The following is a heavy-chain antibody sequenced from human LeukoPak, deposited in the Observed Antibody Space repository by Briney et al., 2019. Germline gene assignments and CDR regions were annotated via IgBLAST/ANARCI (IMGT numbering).Heavy chain of an antibody. Sequence: PGGSLILSCAASGFTVSGNYMSWVRQAPGKGLEWVSIIYSGGSTYYADSVKGRFTISRDNSKNALYLQMNSLRAEDTAVYHCARGGNGPFEYWGQGTLVTVSS. CDR3: ARGGNGPFEY. V-gene: IGHV3-53*01. D-gene: IGHD3-16*01. J-gene: IGHJ4*02. CDR1: GFTVSGNY. CDR2: IYSGGST.